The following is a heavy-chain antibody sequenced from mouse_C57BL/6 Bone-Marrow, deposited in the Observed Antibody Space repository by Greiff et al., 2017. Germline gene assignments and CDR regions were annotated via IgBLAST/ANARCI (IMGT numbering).Heavy chain of an antibody. CDR2: ISSGSSTI. CDR3: ASAYAMDY. CDR1: GFTFSDYG. J-gene: IGHJ4*01. Sequence: EVMLVESGGGLVKPRGSLKLSCAASGFTFSDYGMHWVRQAPEKGLEWVAYISSGSSTIYYADTVKGRFTISRDNAKNTLFLQMTSLRSEDTAMYYCASAYAMDYWGQGTSVTVSS. V-gene: IGHV5-17*01.